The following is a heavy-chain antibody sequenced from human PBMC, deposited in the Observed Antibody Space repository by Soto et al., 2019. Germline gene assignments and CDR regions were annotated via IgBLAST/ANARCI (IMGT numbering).Heavy chain of an antibody. CDR2: INPSGGST. CDR1: GYTFTSYY. J-gene: IGHJ6*02. D-gene: IGHD3-22*01. Sequence: ASVKVSCKASGYTFTSYYMHWVRQAPGQGLEWMGIINPSGGSTSYAQKFQGRVTMTRDTSTSTVYMELSSLRSEDTAVYYCARAVPNFFGYWVYYSGTDVWAQGPTVTVSS. CDR3: ARAVPNFFGYWVYYSGTDV. V-gene: IGHV1-46*01.